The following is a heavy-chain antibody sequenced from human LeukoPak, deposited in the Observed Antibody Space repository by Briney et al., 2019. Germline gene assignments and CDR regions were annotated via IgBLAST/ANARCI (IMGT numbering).Heavy chain of an antibody. Sequence: GGSLRLSCAASGFTFSSYWMTWVRQAPGKGLEWVANIKRDGSEKFYVDSVKGRFTISRDNAKNSLYLQMNSLRAEDTAVYYCAKDIGAGRDYGMDVWGQGTTVTVSS. D-gene: IGHD5-12*01. J-gene: IGHJ6*02. CDR1: GFTFSSYW. V-gene: IGHV3-7*01. CDR3: AKDIGAGRDYGMDV. CDR2: IKRDGSEK.